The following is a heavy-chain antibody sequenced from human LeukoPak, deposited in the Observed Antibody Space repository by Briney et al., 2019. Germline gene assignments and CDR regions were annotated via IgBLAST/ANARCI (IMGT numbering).Heavy chain of an antibody. J-gene: IGHJ3*02. D-gene: IGHD1-26*01. CDR3: ARGGSYAAFDI. V-gene: IGHV3-7*01. CDR1: GFTFSSYW. CDR2: IKQDGSEK. Sequence: GGSLRLSCAASGFTFSSYWMSWVRQAPGKGLEWVANIKQDGSEKYYVDSVKGRFTISRDNAKNSLYLQMNSLRTEDTAVYYCARGGSYAAFDIWGQGTMVTVSS.